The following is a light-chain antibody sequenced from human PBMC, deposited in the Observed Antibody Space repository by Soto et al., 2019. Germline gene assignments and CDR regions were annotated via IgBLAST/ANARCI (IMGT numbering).Light chain of an antibody. Sequence: DIQMTQSPSSLSASVGDRVTITCRASQGIRNDLDWFQQKPANAPERLIYAASSLQSGVPSRFSGSGSGTEFNLTISSLKAEDFATYYCLQYNTYPWTFGPGTKVEIK. CDR2: AAS. J-gene: IGKJ1*01. CDR1: QGIRND. V-gene: IGKV1-17*01. CDR3: LQYNTYPWT.